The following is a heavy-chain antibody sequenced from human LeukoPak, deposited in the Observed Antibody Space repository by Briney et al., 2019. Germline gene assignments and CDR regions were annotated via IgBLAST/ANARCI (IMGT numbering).Heavy chain of an antibody. CDR1: GGSISSGSYY. J-gene: IGHJ4*02. CDR2: IYTSGST. CDR3: ARLGGYSGYDLDY. V-gene: IGHV4-61*02. Sequence: SETLSLTCTVSGGSISSGSYYWSWLRQPAGKGLEGIGRIYTSGSTNYNPSLKSRVTISLDTSKNQFSLKLTSVTAADTAVYYCARLGGYSGYDLDYWGQGTLVTVSS. D-gene: IGHD5-12*01.